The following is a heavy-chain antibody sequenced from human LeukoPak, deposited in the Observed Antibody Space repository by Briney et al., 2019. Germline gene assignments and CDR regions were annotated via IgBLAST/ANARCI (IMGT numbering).Heavy chain of an antibody. CDR2: ISGSGGST. J-gene: IGHJ4*02. Sequence: SCKASGGTFSSYAISWVRQAPGKGLEWVSAISGSGGSTYYADSVKGRFTISRDNSKNTLYLQMNSVRAEDTALYYCAKDQGYYYDSSGYYDYWGQGTLVTVSS. D-gene: IGHD3-22*01. V-gene: IGHV3-23*01. CDR1: GGTFSSYA. CDR3: AKDQGYYYDSSGYYDY.